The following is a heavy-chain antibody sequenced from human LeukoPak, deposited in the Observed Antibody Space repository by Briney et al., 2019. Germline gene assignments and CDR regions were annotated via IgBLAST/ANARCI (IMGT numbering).Heavy chain of an antibody. Sequence: SQTLSLTCAISGDSVSCNSATWIWIRQSPSRGLEWLGRTYYRSKWYNDYAVSVKSRTTINPDTSKNQFSLQLNSVTPEDTAVYYCARAAIDTSGYYSFDYWGQGTLVTVSS. CDR2: TYYRSKWYN. D-gene: IGHD3-22*01. V-gene: IGHV6-1*01. CDR3: ARAAIDTSGYYSFDY. CDR1: GDSVSCNSAT. J-gene: IGHJ4*02.